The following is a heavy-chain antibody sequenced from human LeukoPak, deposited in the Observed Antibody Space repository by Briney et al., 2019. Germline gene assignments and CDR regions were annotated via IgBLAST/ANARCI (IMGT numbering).Heavy chain of an antibody. Sequence: NTSETLSLTCTVSGGSISSSSYYWGWIRQPPGKGLEWIGSIYYSGSTYYNPSLKSRITISVDTSKNQFSLKLSSVTAADMAVYYCARATTIAAAADWGQGTLVTVSS. D-gene: IGHD6-13*01. CDR3: ARATTIAAAAD. V-gene: IGHV4-39*07. CDR2: IYYSGST. CDR1: GGSISSSSYY. J-gene: IGHJ4*02.